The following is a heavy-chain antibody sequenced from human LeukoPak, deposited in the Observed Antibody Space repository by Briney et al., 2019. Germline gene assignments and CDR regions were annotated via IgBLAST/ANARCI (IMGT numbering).Heavy chain of an antibody. CDR1: GFSFSSYS. Sequence: GGSLRLSCAASGFSFSSYSMNWVRQAPGKGLEWVSSISGSSTNINYVDSVKGRFTISRDNAKNSLFLQMNSLRVEDTAVYYCAREKWLAAAAFFDPWGQGTVVTVSS. J-gene: IGHJ5*01. D-gene: IGHD6-13*01. CDR2: ISGSSTNI. CDR3: AREKWLAAAAFFDP. V-gene: IGHV3-21*01.